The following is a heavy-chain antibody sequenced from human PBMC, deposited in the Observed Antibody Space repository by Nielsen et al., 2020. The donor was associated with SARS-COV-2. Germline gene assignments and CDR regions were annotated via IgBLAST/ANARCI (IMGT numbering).Heavy chain of an antibody. J-gene: IGHJ4*02. CDR1: GGTFSSYA. D-gene: IGHD2-15*01. CDR3: ARVPTPMVAAKY. CDR2: IIPILGIA. V-gene: IGHV1-69*04. Sequence: SVKVSCKASGGTFSSYAISWVRQAPGQGLEWMGRIIPILGIANYAQKFQGRVTITADKSTSTAYMELSSLRSEDTAVYYCARVPTPMVAAKYWGQGTLVTVSS.